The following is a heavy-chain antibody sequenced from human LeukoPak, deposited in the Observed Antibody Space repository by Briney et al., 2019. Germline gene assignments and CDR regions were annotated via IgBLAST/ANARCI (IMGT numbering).Heavy chain of an antibody. Sequence: GGSLRLSCAASGFTFSSYWMTWVRQAPGKGLEWVANIKQEGSEKYYVDSVKGRFTISRDNAKNSLYLQMSSLRAEDTAVYYCARWSYVSGSWFLDYWGQGTLVTVSS. D-gene: IGHD3-10*01. CDR2: IKQEGSEK. CDR3: ARWSYVSGSWFLDY. CDR1: GFTFSSYW. J-gene: IGHJ4*02. V-gene: IGHV3-7*02.